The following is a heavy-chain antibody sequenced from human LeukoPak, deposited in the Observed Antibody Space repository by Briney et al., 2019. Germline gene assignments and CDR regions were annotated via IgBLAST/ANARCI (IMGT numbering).Heavy chain of an antibody. CDR1: GYTFTSYD. J-gene: IGHJ6*02. D-gene: IGHD2-15*01. V-gene: IGHV1-8*01. CDR3: AIGYCSGGSCYSEGYYYYGMDV. Sequence: ASVKVSCKASGYTFTSYDINWVRQAPGQGLEWMGWMNPNSGNTGYAQKFQGRVTMTRNTSISTAYMELSSLRSEDTAVYYCAIGYCSGGSCYSEGYYYYGMDVWGQGTTVTVSS. CDR2: MNPNSGNT.